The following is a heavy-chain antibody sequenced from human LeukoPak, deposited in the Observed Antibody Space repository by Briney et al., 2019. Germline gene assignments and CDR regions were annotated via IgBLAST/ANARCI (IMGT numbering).Heavy chain of an antibody. Sequence: SVKVSCKASGGTFNTYVFTWVRQAPGQGLEWMGKIIPVIDIAKYAQKFRGRVTIAADKSTSTAYMELSSLRSEDSAVYYCATEGTKDCSGTSCYEDSWGQGSLVTVSS. CDR1: GGTFNTYV. V-gene: IGHV1-69*04. CDR2: IIPVIDIA. CDR3: ATEGTKDCSGTSCYEDS. J-gene: IGHJ4*02. D-gene: IGHD2-2*01.